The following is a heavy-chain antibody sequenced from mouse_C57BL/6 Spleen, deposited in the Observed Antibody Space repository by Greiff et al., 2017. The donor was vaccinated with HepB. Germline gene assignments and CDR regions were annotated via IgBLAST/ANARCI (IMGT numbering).Heavy chain of an antibody. CDR1: GYSFTSYY. J-gene: IGHJ3*01. V-gene: IGHV1-66*01. Sequence: VKLMESGPELVKPGASVKISCKASGYSFTSYYIHWVKQRPGQGLEWIGWIYPGSGNTKYNEKFKGKATLTADTSSSTAYMQLSSLTSEDSAVYYCARWRDDGYFWFAYWGQGTLVTVSA. D-gene: IGHD2-3*01. CDR3: ARWRDDGYFWFAY. CDR2: IYPGSGNT.